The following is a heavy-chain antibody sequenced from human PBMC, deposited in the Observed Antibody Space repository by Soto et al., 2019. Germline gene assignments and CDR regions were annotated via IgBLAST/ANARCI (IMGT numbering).Heavy chain of an antibody. D-gene: IGHD5-18*01. Sequence: QVQLVQSGAEVKKPESSVKVSCKAPGGTFSTYAISWVRQAPGQGLEWMGGIIPMFGTANYAQRFQDRVTITADESTKTVYMELSSLRSEDTAVYFCASGIQLWLRRINNGYSGWGQGTLVTVYS. CDR2: IIPMFGTA. V-gene: IGHV1-69*12. J-gene: IGHJ4*02. CDR1: GGTFSTYA. CDR3: ASGIQLWLRRINNGYSG.